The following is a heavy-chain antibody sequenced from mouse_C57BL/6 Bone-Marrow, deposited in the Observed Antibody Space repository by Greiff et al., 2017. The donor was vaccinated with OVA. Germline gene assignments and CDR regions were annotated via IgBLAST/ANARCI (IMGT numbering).Heavy chain of an antibody. CDR3: ATWVYYYGSSPYAMDY. D-gene: IGHD1-1*01. V-gene: IGHV1-19*01. CDR2: INPYNGGT. J-gene: IGHJ4*01. CDR1: GYTFTDYY. Sequence: VQLQQSGPVLVKPGASVKMSCKASGYTFTDYYMNWVKQSHGKSLEWIGVINPYNGGTSYNQKFKGTATLTVDKSSSTAYMELNSLTSEDSAVYYCATWVYYYGSSPYAMDYWGQGTSVTVSS.